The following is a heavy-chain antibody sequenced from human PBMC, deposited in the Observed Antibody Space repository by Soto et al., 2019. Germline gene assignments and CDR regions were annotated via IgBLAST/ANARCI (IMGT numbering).Heavy chain of an antibody. CDR2: IYYSGST. CDR3: ARSITIFVVVQSIAAYGMDA. J-gene: IGHJ6*02. V-gene: IGHV4-61*01. Sequence: SETLSLTCTVSGSSVSSGSYYWSWIRQPPGKGLEWIGYIYYSGSTNYNPSLKSRVTISVDTSKNQFSLKLSSVTAADTAVYYCARSITIFVVVQSIAAYGMDAWGQGTTVTVSS. CDR1: GSSVSSGSYY. D-gene: IGHD3-3*01.